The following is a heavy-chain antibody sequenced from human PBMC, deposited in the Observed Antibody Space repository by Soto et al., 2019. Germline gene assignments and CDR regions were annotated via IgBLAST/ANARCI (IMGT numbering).Heavy chain of an antibody. CDR2: IQSGGPT. CDR3: ARDRGYCSSTSCYGIYNWFDP. V-gene: IGHV3-66*01. Sequence: GGSLRLSCAASGFTVSSKYMSWVRQAPGKGLEWVSLIQSGGPTYYADSVKGRFTISRDTSENTLHLQMDSLRAEDTAVYYCARDRGYCSSTSCYGIYNWFDPWGQGTLVTVSS. J-gene: IGHJ5*02. D-gene: IGHD2-2*01. CDR1: GFTVSSKY.